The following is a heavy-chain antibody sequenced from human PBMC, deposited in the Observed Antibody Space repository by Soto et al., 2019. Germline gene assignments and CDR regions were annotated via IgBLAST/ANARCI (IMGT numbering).Heavy chain of an antibody. V-gene: IGHV3-30*18. CDR3: AKRGPTFSSGWFSIDY. Sequence: PGGSLRLSCAASGFTSRSYGMHWVRQAPGKGLEWVAIISYDGSNKYYAGSVKGRFNISRDDSKNTLYLQMNSLRAEDTAVYYCAKRGPTFSSGWFSIDYWGQGTLVTVSS. CDR1: GFTSRSYG. J-gene: IGHJ4*02. D-gene: IGHD6-19*01. CDR2: ISYDGSNK.